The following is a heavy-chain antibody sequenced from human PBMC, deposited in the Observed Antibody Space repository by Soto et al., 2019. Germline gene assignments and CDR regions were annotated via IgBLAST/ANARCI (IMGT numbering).Heavy chain of an antibody. J-gene: IGHJ5*02. V-gene: IGHV4-30-2*01. Sequence: SETLSLTCTVSGGSINSGDYSWTWIRQPPGKGLEWIGYIYHTGTTYYNMSLKSRVTISVDRSKNQFSLKLSSVTAADTAVYYCARGINYYDSSGESWFAPWAQGTLVTVS. D-gene: IGHD3-22*01. CDR3: ARGINYYDSSGESWFAP. CDR1: GGSINSGDYS. CDR2: IYHTGTT.